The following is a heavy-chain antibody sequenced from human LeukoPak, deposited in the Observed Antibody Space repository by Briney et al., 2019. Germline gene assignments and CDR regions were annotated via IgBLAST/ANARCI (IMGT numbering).Heavy chain of an antibody. D-gene: IGHD3-10*01. CDR1: GGSISSSTYS. CDR3: ARDGTYYYAFDI. CDR2: IYYSGTT. V-gene: IGHV4-30-4*07. Sequence: SETLSLTCAVSGGSISSSTYSWSWIRQPPGKGLEWIGYIYYSGTTYYNPSLKSRVTISVDTSKNQFSLKLSSVTAADTAVYYCARDGTYYYAFDIWGQGSMVTVSS. J-gene: IGHJ3*02.